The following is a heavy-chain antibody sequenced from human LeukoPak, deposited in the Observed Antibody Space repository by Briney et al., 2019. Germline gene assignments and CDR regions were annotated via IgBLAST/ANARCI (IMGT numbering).Heavy chain of an antibody. Sequence: PGGSLRLSCAASGFTFSSYSMNWVRQAPGKGLEWVSYISSASNTIYYADSVKGRFTISRDNAKNSLYLQTNSLRAEDTAMYYCARDGWFGDNNWFDPWGQGTLVTVSS. CDR2: ISSASNTI. J-gene: IGHJ5*02. CDR1: GFTFSSYS. V-gene: IGHV3-48*01. D-gene: IGHD3-10*01. CDR3: ARDGWFGDNNWFDP.